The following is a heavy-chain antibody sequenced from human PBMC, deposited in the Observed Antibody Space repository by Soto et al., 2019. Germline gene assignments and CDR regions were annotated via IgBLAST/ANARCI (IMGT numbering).Heavy chain of an antibody. CDR2: IIPIFGTA. Sequence: QVQLVQSGAEVKKPGSSVKVACKASGGTFSSYSINWVRQAPGQRLEWIGGIIPIFGTAKYARKFQGRVTSAADEFTRTASMQLSSLRSESTAVYYCGRDGGSDPGGIDHWGQATLVSVPS. D-gene: IGHD1-26*01. CDR3: GRDGGSDPGGIDH. CDR1: GGTFSSYS. V-gene: IGHV1-69*01. J-gene: IGHJ4*02.